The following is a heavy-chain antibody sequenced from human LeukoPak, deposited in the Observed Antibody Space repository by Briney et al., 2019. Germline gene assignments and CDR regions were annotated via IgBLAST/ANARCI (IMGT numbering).Heavy chain of an antibody. CDR1: GFTFSDYY. CDR2: INHSGST. CDR3: ARGPRHVTIFGVVISAEYFQH. J-gene: IGHJ1*01. V-gene: IGHV4-34*01. D-gene: IGHD3-3*01. Sequence: PGGSLRLSCAASGFTFSDYYMSWIRQPPGKGLEWIGEINHSGSTNYNPSLKSRVTISVDTSKNQFSLKLSSVTAADTAVYYCARGPRHVTIFGVVISAEYFQHWGQGTLVTVSS.